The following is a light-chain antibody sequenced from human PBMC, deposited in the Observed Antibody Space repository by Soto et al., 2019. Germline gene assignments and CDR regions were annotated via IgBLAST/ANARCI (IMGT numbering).Light chain of an antibody. CDR3: VLYMKGDIRV. CDR2: SGD. V-gene: IGLV8-61*01. J-gene: IGLJ2*01. CDR1: SGSVSSRYY. Sequence: QTVVTQEASLSVSPGGTVTLTCGLTSGSVSSRYYPSWYRQDPGQTPRTLIYSGDIRSSGVPDRFSGSILGSKAALTITGAQADEESVCYCVLYMKGDIRVFGGGTKLTVL.